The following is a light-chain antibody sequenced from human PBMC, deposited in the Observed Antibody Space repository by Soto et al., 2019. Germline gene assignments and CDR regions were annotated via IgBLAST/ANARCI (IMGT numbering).Light chain of an antibody. CDR3: TSSTTSTPMI. J-gene: IGLJ2*01. CDR2: DVN. V-gene: IGLV2-14*03. CDR1: SSDIGAYNF. Sequence: QSALTQPASVSGSPGQSITISCTGTSSDIGAYNFVSWYQQHPGKAPKLMLYDVNIRPSGVSNRFSGSKSGNTASLTISGLQAEDEADYYCTSSTTSTPMIFGGGTNVTV.